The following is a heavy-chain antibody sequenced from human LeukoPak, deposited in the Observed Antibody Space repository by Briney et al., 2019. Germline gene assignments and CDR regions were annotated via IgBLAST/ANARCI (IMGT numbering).Heavy chain of an antibody. CDR3: AKYFWSGYYNESPDN. J-gene: IGHJ4*02. CDR1: GFTFSSYA. Sequence: PGGSLGLSCAASGFTFSSYAMSWVRQAPGKGLEWVSAISGSGGSTYYADSVKGRFTISRDNSKNTLYLQMNSLRAEDTAVYYCAKYFWSGYYNESPDNWGQGTLVTVSS. CDR2: ISGSGGST. V-gene: IGHV3-23*01. D-gene: IGHD3-3*01.